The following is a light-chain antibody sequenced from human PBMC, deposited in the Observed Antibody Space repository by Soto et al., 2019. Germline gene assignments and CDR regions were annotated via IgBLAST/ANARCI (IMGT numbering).Light chain of an antibody. V-gene: IGKV3-20*01. Sequence: EIVLTQSPGTLSLSPGERATLSCRASQSVSSSYLAWYQQKPGQAPRLLIYGASSRATGIPDMFSGSGSGTDFTLTISRLEPEDFAVYYCQQYGSSPPETFGGGTKVEIK. CDR1: QSVSSSY. CDR3: QQYGSSPPET. J-gene: IGKJ4*01. CDR2: GAS.